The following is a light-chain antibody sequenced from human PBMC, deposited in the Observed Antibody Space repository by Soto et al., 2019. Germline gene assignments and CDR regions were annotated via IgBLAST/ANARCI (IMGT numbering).Light chain of an antibody. V-gene: IGKV1-9*01. CDR1: QGISSY. J-gene: IGKJ5*01. Sequence: DIQLTQSPSFLSASVGDRVTITCRASQGISSYLAWYQQRPGTAPKLLIYPASTLQSGVPSRFSGSGSGTEFTLTISSLQPEDFATYYCQQVNSYPITFGQGTRLEIK. CDR3: QQVNSYPIT. CDR2: PAS.